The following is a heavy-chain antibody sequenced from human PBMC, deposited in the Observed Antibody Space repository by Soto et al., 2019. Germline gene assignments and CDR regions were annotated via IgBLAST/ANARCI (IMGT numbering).Heavy chain of an antibody. Sequence: ASVKVSCKVSGYTLIELSMHWVRQAPGKGLEWMGRFDPENGERIYAQKFQGRVTMTEDTSTDTAYMELSSLRSEDTAVYYCATDHQWLGYYYYGTDVWGQGTTVTVSS. CDR2: FDPENGER. J-gene: IGHJ6*02. V-gene: IGHV1-24*01. D-gene: IGHD6-19*01. CDR3: ATDHQWLGYYYYGTDV. CDR1: GYTLIELS.